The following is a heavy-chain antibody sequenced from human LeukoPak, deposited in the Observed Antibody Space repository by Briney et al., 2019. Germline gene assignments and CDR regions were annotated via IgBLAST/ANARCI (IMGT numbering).Heavy chain of an antibody. CDR3: ARGVRVTTNWFDP. CDR1: GFTFSSYS. D-gene: IGHD4-17*01. Sequence: GGSLRLSCAASGFTFSSYSMNWVRQAPGKGLEWVSYISSSSSTIYYADSVKGRFTISRDNAMNSLYLQMNSLRDEDTAVYYCARGVRVTTNWFDPWGQGTLVTVSS. V-gene: IGHV3-48*02. CDR2: ISSSSSTI. J-gene: IGHJ5*02.